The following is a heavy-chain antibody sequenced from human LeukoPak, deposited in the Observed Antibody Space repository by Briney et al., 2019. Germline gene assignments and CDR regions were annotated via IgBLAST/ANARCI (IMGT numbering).Heavy chain of an antibody. CDR2: ISSSSSYI. J-gene: IGHJ3*02. D-gene: IGHD2-2*01. CDR3: ARDMPDIVVVPAACAFDI. V-gene: IGHV3-21*01. CDR1: GFTFSSYS. Sequence: GGSLRLSCSASGFTFSSYSMNWGRQAPRKGLEWVSSISSSSSYIYYADSVKGRFTISRDNAKNSLYLQMNSLRAEDTAVYYCARDMPDIVVVPAACAFDIWGQGTMVTVSS.